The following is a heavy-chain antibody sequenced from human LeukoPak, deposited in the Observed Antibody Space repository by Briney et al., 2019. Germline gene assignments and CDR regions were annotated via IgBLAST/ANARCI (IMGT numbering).Heavy chain of an antibody. Sequence: ASVKVSCTASGYTFTSHDINWVRQATGQGLEWMGWMNPNSGNTGYAQTFQGRVTMTRNTSISTAYMELSSLRSEDTAVYYCARRRYYYGSGSYYRGPFIYWGQGTLVTVSS. CDR1: GYTFTSHD. D-gene: IGHD3-10*01. CDR3: ARRRYYYGSGSYYRGPFIY. J-gene: IGHJ4*02. CDR2: MNPNSGNT. V-gene: IGHV1-8*01.